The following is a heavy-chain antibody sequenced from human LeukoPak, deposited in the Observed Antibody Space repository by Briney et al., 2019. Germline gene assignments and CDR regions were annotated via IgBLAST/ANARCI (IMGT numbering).Heavy chain of an antibody. CDR1: GFSIGTYY. CDR3: ARDPRGSEYSHFDS. D-gene: IGHD3-10*01. Sequence: QPGGSLRLSCAASGFSIGTYYMSWVRQAPGKGLEWVANIKQDGSGKHYVDSVKGRFTISRDNSKNSLYLQMSSLRAEDTAVYYCARDPRGSEYSHFDSWGQGTLVTVSS. J-gene: IGHJ4*02. V-gene: IGHV3-7*01. CDR2: IKQDGSGK.